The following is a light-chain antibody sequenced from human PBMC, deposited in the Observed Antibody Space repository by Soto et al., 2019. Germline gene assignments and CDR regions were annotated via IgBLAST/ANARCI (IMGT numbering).Light chain of an antibody. J-gene: IGKJ4*01. CDR2: DAS. V-gene: IGKV3-11*01. CDR1: QTVNY. CDR3: LRRGTWPPLT. Sequence: IVLTQSPATLSLSPGESATLSCRASQTVNYLAWYQQKPGQAPRLLIYDASIRATGIPARFSGSGSGTDFTLAICSLEPEDFAVNYCLRRGTWPPLTFGGGTKVEI.